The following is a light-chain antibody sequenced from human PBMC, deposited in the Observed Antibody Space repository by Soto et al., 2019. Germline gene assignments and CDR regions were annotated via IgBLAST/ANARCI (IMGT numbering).Light chain of an antibody. CDR3: AAWDDSRSGQV. Sequence: QSVLTQPPSASGTPGQRVTISCSGSSSNIGSNYVYWYQQLPGTAPKLLIYSNNQRPSGVPDRFSGSKSGTSASLAISGLRSEDEADYYCAAWDDSRSGQVFGTGTKVTVL. CDR2: SNN. V-gene: IGLV1-47*02. J-gene: IGLJ1*01. CDR1: SSNIGSNY.